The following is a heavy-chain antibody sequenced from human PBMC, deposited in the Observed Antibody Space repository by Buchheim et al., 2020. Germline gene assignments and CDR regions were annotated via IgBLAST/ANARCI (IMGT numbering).Heavy chain of an antibody. J-gene: IGHJ5*02. V-gene: IGHV3-48*03. Sequence: EVQLVESGGGLVQPGGSLRLSCAASGFTFSSYEMNWVRQAPGKGLEWVSYISSSGSTIYYADSVKGRFTISRDNAKNSLYLQMNSLRAEETAFYYCASLTAVAARFDPWGQGTL. CDR2: ISSSGSTI. D-gene: IGHD6-19*01. CDR1: GFTFSSYE. CDR3: ASLTAVAARFDP.